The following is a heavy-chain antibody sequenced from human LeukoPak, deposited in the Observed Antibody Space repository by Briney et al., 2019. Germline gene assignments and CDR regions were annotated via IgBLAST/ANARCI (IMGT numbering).Heavy chain of an antibody. Sequence: GGSLRLSCAASGFTFGSYAMSWVRQAPGKGLEWVSTISGSGGSTYYADSVKGRFTISRDNSKNTLYLQMNSLRAEDTAVYYCAKDRSLFSSNFDYWGQGTLVTVSS. CDR1: GFTFGSYA. CDR2: ISGSGGST. D-gene: IGHD2/OR15-2a*01. V-gene: IGHV3-23*01. CDR3: AKDRSLFSSNFDY. J-gene: IGHJ4*02.